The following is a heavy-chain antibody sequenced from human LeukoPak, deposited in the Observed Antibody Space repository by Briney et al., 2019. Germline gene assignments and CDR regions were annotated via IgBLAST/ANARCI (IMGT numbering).Heavy chain of an antibody. D-gene: IGHD1-26*01. CDR1: GASISSHY. J-gene: IGHJ3*02. Sequence: SETLSLTCSVSGASISSHYWSWIRQPPGKGLEWIGYIHYSGSTNCNPSLKSRVTISLDTSKNQFSLKLSSVTAADTAVYYCARPYSVSYYDAFDIWGQGTMVTVSS. V-gene: IGHV4-59*08. CDR3: ARPYSVSYYDAFDI. CDR2: IHYSGST.